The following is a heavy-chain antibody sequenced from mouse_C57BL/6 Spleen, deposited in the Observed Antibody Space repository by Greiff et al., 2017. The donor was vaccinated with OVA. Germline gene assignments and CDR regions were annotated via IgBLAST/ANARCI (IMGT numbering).Heavy chain of an antibody. CDR1: GFSFNTYA. Sequence: EVQVVESGGGLVQPKGSLKLSCAASGFSFNTYAMNWVRQAPGKGLEWVARIRSKSNNYATYYADSVKDRFTISRDDSESMLYLQMNNLKTEDTAMYYCVSPATTVVATDYAMDYWGQGTSVTVSS. CDR3: VSPATTVVATDYAMDY. CDR2: IRSKSNNYAT. V-gene: IGHV10-1*01. J-gene: IGHJ4*01. D-gene: IGHD1-1*01.